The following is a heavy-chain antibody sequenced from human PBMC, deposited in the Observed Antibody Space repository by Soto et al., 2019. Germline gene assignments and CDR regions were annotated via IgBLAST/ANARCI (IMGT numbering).Heavy chain of an antibody. CDR2: ISWNSGSI. CDR1: GFTFDDYA. V-gene: IGHV3-9*01. Sequence: GGSLRLSCAASGFTFDDYAMHWVRQAPGKGLEWVSGISWNSGSIGYADSVKGRFTISRDNAKNPLFLQMNSLRAEDTALYYCAKATGDMVRGGYAFDIWGQGTMVTVSS. J-gene: IGHJ3*02. D-gene: IGHD3-10*01. CDR3: AKATGDMVRGGYAFDI.